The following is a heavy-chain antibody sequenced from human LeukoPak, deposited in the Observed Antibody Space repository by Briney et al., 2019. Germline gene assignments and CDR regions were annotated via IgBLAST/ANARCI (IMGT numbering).Heavy chain of an antibody. V-gene: IGHV4-59*02. J-gene: IGHJ6*03. CDR2: IYYTGT. CDR3: ARLGYCSGGSCYYYYYMDV. CDR1: GGSVSDCY. Sequence: SETLSLTCTVSGGSVSDCYWSWIRQSPGKGLEWIGYIYYTGTSYNPSLKSRVTISADTSKNQFSLNLSSVTAADTAAYYCARLGYCSGGSCYYYYYMDVWGKGTTVTVSS. D-gene: IGHD2-15*01.